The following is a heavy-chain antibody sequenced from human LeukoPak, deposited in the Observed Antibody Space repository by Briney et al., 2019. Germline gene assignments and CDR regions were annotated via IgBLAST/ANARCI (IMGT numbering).Heavy chain of an antibody. CDR1: GYTLTELS. CDR3: ARAYDFWSGYGSNWFDP. V-gene: IGHV1-24*01. CDR2: FVPEDGET. Sequence: ASVKVSCKVSGYTLTELSMHWVRQAPGKGLEWMGGFVPEDGETIYAQKFQGRVTMTEDTSTDTAYMELSSLRSEDTAVYYCARAYDFWSGYGSNWFDPWGQGTLVTVSS. D-gene: IGHD3-3*01. J-gene: IGHJ5*02.